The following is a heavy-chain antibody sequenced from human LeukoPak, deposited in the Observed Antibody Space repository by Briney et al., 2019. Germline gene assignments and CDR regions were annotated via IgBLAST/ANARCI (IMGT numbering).Heavy chain of an antibody. D-gene: IGHD6-6*01. V-gene: IGHV4-39*01. J-gene: IGHJ6*03. CDR1: GGSISSSSYY. CDR3: ARHVTEYSSSFGYYYYMDV. Sequence: SETLSLTCTVSGGSISSSSYYWGWIRQPPGKGLEWIGSIYYSGSTYYNPSLKSRVTISVDTSKNQFSLKLSPVTAADTAVYYCARHVTEYSSSFGYYYYMDVWGKGTTVAVSS. CDR2: IYYSGST.